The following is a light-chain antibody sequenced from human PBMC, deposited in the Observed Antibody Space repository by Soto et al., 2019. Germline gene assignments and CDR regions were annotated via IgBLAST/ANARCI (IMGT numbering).Light chain of an antibody. Sequence: EIVLTQSPGTLSLSPGERATLSCRASQNVGSYLAWYQQKPGQAPRLLIYGASSRATGIPDRISGSGSGTDFTLTISRLEPQDFAVYYCQQYGDSPYTFGQGTKLETK. V-gene: IGKV3-20*01. CDR3: QQYGDSPYT. CDR1: QNVGSY. J-gene: IGKJ2*01. CDR2: GAS.